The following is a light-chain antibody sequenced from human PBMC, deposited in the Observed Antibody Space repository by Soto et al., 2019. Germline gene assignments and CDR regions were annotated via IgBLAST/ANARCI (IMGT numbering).Light chain of an antibody. CDR3: SSYTTSFTQV. CDR2: EVS. V-gene: IGLV2-14*01. Sequence: QSALTQPASVSGSPGQSITISCTGTSSDVGYYNYVSWYQHHPGKVPKLMIYEVSNRPSGVSNRFSGSKSGNTASLTISGLQAEDEADYYCSSYTTSFTQVFGGGTNLTVL. J-gene: IGLJ3*02. CDR1: SSDVGYYNY.